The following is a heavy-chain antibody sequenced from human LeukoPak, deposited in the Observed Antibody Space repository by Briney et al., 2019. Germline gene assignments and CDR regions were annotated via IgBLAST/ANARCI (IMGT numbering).Heavy chain of an antibody. Sequence: SETLSLTCTVSGDSISSYYWSWIRQPPGKGLEWIGYIYYSGSTNYNPSLKSRVTMSVDTSKNQFSLKLSSVTAADTAVYYCARGSGASWFYWGQGTLVTVSS. CDR3: ARGSGASWFY. D-gene: IGHD6-13*01. J-gene: IGHJ4*02. CDR1: GDSISSYY. CDR2: IYYSGST. V-gene: IGHV4-59*08.